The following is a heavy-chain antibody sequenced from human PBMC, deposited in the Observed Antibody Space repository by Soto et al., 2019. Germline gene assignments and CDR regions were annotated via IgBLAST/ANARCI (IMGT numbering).Heavy chain of an antibody. J-gene: IGHJ4*02. V-gene: IGHV4-30-2*01. D-gene: IGHD6-6*01. CDR1: GGSISSGGYS. Sequence: SETLSLTCAVSGGSISSGGYSWSWIRQPPGKGLEWIGYIYHSGSTYYNPSLKSRVTISVDRSKNQFSLKLSSVTAADTAVYYCARHWWDSRSSSFDYWGQGTLVTVSS. CDR3: ARHWWDSRSSSFDY. CDR2: IYHSGST.